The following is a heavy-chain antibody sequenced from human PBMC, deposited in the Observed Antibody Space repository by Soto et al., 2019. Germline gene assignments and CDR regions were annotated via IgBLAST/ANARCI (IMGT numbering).Heavy chain of an antibody. CDR3: ARDLSYYDSSASFDP. CDR1: GGTFSSYT. J-gene: IGHJ5*02. V-gene: IGHV1-69*08. D-gene: IGHD3-22*01. CDR2: IIHILGIA. Sequence: QVQLVQSGAEVKKTGSSVKVSCKSSGGTFSSYTISWVRPTPRQGLEWMGRIIHILGIANYAQKFQGRVTITADKSTSTAYMELSSLRSEDTAVYYWARDLSYYDSSASFDPWGQGTLVTVSS.